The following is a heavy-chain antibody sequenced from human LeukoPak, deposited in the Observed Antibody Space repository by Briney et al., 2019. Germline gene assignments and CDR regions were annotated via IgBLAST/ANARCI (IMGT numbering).Heavy chain of an antibody. V-gene: IGHV3-11*01. CDR3: ARDSSSWYYYGMDV. J-gene: IGHJ6*02. D-gene: IGHD6-13*01. CDR2: ISSSGSTI. CDR1: GFTFSDYY. Sequence: PGGSLRLSCAASGFTFSDYYMSWIRQAPGKGQEWVSYISSSGSTIYYADSVKGRFTISRDNAKNSLYLQMNSLRAEDTAVYYCARDSSSWYYYGMDVWGQGTTVTVSS.